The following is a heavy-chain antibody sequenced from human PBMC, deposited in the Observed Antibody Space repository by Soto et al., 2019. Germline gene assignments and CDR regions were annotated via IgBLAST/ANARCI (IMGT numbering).Heavy chain of an antibody. CDR3: AKGMRYYYDSSGYPPHIIPY. CDR1: GFTFSSYG. Sequence: PGGSLRLSCAASGFTFSSYGMHWVRQAPGKGLEWVAVISYDGSNKYYADSVKGRFTISRDNSKNTLYLQMNSLRAEDTAVYYCAKGMRYYYDSSGYPPHIIPYWGQGNLVTVSS. J-gene: IGHJ4*02. D-gene: IGHD3-22*01. V-gene: IGHV3-30*18. CDR2: ISYDGSNK.